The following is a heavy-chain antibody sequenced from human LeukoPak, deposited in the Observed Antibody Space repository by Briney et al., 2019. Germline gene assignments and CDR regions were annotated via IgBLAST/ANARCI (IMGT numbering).Heavy chain of an antibody. D-gene: IGHD6-13*01. CDR3: ARENLPAGYSSTYFQF. Sequence: PGGSLRLSCAASGFTFSSYSMNWVRQAPGKGLEWVSSISSSSSYIYYADSVKGRFTISRDNSKNTLYLQMNSLRAEDTAVYYCARENLPAGYSSTYFQFWGQGTLVTVSS. J-gene: IGHJ4*02. CDR1: GFTFSSYS. V-gene: IGHV3-21*01. CDR2: ISSSSSYI.